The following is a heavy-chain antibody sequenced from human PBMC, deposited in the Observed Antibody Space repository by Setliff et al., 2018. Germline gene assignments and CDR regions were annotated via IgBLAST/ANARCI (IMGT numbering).Heavy chain of an antibody. V-gene: IGHV1-18*01. D-gene: IGHD4-4*01. J-gene: IGHJ5*02. CDR2: ISAYNGNT. CDR1: GYTFTSYD. CDR3: ARARYSNFLNWFDP. Sequence: ASVKVSCKASGYTFTSYDINWVRQAPGQGLEWMGWISAYNGNTNYAQKLQGRVTMTTDTSTSTAYMELRSLRSDDTAVYYCARARYSNFLNWFDPWGQGTLVTVSS.